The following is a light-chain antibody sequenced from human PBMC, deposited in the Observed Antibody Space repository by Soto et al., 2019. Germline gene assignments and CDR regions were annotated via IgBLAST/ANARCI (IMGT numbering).Light chain of an antibody. J-gene: IGLJ3*02. Sequence: QSVLTQPPSVSGAPGQRVTMSCTGSSSNIGTGYDVHWYRQLPETAPKLLIYGNTNRPSGVPDRFSGSKSGTSASLAITGLQAEDEAEYYCQSYDSSLSGWVFGGGTQLTVL. CDR1: SSNIGTGYD. V-gene: IGLV1-40*01. CDR3: QSYDSSLSGWV. CDR2: GNT.